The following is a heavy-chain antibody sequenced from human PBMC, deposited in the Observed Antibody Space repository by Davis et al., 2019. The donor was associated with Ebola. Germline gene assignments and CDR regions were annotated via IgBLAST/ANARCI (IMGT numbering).Heavy chain of an antibody. CDR3: ARGPNWFDP. CDR2: INHSGRT. CDR1: GGSFSGYY. Sequence: PSETLSLTCAVYGGSFSGYYWSWIRQPPGKGLEWIGEINHSGRTNYNPSLKSRVTISVDTSKNQFSLKLSSVTAADTAVYYCARGPNWFDPWGQGTLVTVSS. V-gene: IGHV4-34*01. J-gene: IGHJ5*02.